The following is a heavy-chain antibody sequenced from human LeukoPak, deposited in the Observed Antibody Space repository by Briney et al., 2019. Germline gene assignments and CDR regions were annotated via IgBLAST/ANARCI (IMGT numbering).Heavy chain of an antibody. V-gene: IGHV5-51*01. CDR1: GYTFSKYW. CDR3: VRNPSGDSQGIDY. D-gene: IGHD2-21*02. CDR2: IYPDDSDV. J-gene: IGHJ4*02. Sequence: GESLKIPCKGSGYTFSKYWIGWVRQMPGKGLEWMGIIYPDDSDVIYTASFEGHVTISADRSINTAYLQWRSLKASDTAMYYCVRNPSGDSQGIDYWGQGTLVTVSS.